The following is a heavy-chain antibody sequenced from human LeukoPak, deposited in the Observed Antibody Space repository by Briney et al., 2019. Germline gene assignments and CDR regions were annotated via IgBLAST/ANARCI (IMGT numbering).Heavy chain of an antibody. V-gene: IGHV3-23*01. CDR1: GFTFSSYA. CDR2: ISGSGDST. CDR3: TTGGITRGPDDY. Sequence: GGSLRLSCAASGFTFSSYAMSWVRQAPGKGLEWVSAISGSGDSTFYADSVKGRFTISRDNSKNTLYLQMNSLKTEDTAVYYCTTGGITRGPDDYWGQGTLVTVSS. J-gene: IGHJ4*02. D-gene: IGHD3-3*01.